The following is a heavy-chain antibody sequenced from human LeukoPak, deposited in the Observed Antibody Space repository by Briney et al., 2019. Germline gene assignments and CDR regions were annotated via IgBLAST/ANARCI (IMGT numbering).Heavy chain of an antibody. J-gene: IGHJ6*03. CDR3: XXXVRGVGGDXXYXDV. CDR1: GFIFNTHW. D-gene: IGHD3-10*01. V-gene: IGHV3-74*01. Sequence: GGSLRLSCVASGFIFNTHWMHWVRQAPGKGLVWVSRINRDGSSTTYADSVRGRFTISRDNAKNTLYLQMNSLRAEDTSVYYCXXXVRGVGGDXXYXDVWGKGTTVTVSS. CDR2: INRDGSST.